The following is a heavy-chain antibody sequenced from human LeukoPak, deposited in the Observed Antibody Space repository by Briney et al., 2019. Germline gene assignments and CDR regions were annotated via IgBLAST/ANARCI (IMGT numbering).Heavy chain of an antibody. V-gene: IGHV4-61*02. CDR1: GGSISSGSYY. Sequence: PSETLSLTCTVSGGSISSGSYYWSWIRQPAGKGLEWIGRIYTSGSTNYNPSLKSRVTMSVDTSKNQFSLKLSSVTAADTAVYYCAREQQLPPEGAFDIWGQGTMVTVSS. CDR2: IYTSGST. D-gene: IGHD6-13*01. J-gene: IGHJ3*02. CDR3: AREQQLPPEGAFDI.